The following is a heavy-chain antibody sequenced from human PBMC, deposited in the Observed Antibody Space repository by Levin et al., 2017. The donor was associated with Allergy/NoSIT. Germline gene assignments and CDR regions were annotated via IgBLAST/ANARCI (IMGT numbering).Heavy chain of an antibody. Sequence: GESLKISCAASGFTFSSYAMSWVRQAPGKGLEWVSAISGSGGSTYYADSVKGRFTISRDNSKNTLYLQMNSLRAEDTAVYYCAKSASCSGGSCYSWPLNWCDPWGQGTLVTVSS. J-gene: IGHJ5*02. V-gene: IGHV3-23*01. D-gene: IGHD2-15*01. CDR2: ISGSGGST. CDR3: AKSASCSGGSCYSWPLNWCDP. CDR1: GFTFSSYA.